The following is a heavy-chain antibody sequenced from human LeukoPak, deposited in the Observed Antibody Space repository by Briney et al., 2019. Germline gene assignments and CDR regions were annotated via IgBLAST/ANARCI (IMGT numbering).Heavy chain of an antibody. CDR2: ISSSSSYI. V-gene: IGHV3-21*01. CDR1: GFTFSSYS. J-gene: IGHJ4*02. D-gene: IGHD2-15*01. Sequence: GGSLRLSCAASGFTFSSYSMNWVRQAPGEGLEWVSSISSSSSYIYYADSVKGRFTISRDNAKNSLYLQMNSLRAEDTAVYYCARGGYCSGGSCYSPYYFDYWGQGTLVTVSS. CDR3: ARGGYCSGGSCYSPYYFDY.